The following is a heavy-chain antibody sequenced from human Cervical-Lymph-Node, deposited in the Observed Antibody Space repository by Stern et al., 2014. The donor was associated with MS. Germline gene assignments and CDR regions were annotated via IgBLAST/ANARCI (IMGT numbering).Heavy chain of an antibody. CDR2: VSYDGSDE. V-gene: IGHV3-30*04. CDR3: ARDRTVTTYYYYYGMDV. J-gene: IGHJ6*02. Sequence: VQLVQSGGGVVQPGRSLRLSCAASGFTFSYSTMHWVRPAPGKGLEWVATVSYDGSDEYYPDSVKGRFTISRDNSKNTLYLQVNSLRAEDTGVYFCARDRTVTTYYYYYGMDVWGQGTTVTVSS. D-gene: IGHD4-11*01. CDR1: GFTFSYST.